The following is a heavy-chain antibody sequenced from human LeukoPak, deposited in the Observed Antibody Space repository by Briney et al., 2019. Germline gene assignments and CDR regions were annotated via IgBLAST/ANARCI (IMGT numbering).Heavy chain of an antibody. Sequence: GGSLRLSCAASGFTFSSYSMNWVRQAPGKGLEWVSSISSSSSYIYYADSVKGRLTISRDNAKNSLYLQMNSLRAEDTAVYYCARHGNDYGDPGWFDPWGLGTLVTVSS. CDR3: ARHGNDYGDPGWFDP. V-gene: IGHV3-21*01. D-gene: IGHD5-12*01. CDR1: GFTFSSYS. CDR2: ISSSSSYI. J-gene: IGHJ5*02.